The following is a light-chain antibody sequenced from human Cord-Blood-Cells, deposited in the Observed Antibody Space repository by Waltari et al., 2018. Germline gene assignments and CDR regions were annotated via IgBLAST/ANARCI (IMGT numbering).Light chain of an antibody. CDR1: KLGDKY. Sequence: SYELTQPPSVSVSPGQTASITCSGDKLGDKYACWYQQKPGQSPVLVIYQDSKRPSGIPERVSGSNSGNTATLTIGGTQAMDEADYYCQAWDSSYVVFGGGTKLTVL. V-gene: IGLV3-1*01. J-gene: IGLJ2*01. CDR3: QAWDSSYVV. CDR2: QDS.